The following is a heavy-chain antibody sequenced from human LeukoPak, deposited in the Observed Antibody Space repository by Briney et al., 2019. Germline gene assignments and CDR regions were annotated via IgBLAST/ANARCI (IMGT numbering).Heavy chain of an antibody. Sequence: GGSLRLSCADSGFTFSRHWMDWVRQAPGKGLEWVANIKEDGSVKNYVDSVKGRFTISRDNAKNSLYLQMNSLRAEDTAVYYCARVSGSYGDSAYWGQGTLVTVSS. CDR1: GFTFSRHW. CDR2: IKEDGSVK. D-gene: IGHD1-26*01. J-gene: IGHJ4*02. CDR3: ARVSGSYGDSAY. V-gene: IGHV3-7*01.